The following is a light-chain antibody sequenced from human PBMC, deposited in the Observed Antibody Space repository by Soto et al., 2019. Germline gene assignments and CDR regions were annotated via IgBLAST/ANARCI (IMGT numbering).Light chain of an antibody. Sequence: EIVMTQSPATLSVSPGERATLSCRASQSVSSNLAWYQQKPGQAPRLLIYGASTRATGIPARFSGSGSGTEFTLTISSLQSEDFAVYYCQQYNNWSWTFGQGTKVEI. V-gene: IGKV3-15*01. CDR2: GAS. CDR1: QSVSSN. CDR3: QQYNNWSWT. J-gene: IGKJ1*01.